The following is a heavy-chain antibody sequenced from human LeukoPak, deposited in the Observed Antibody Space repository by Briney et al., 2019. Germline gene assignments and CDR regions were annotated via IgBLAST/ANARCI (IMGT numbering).Heavy chain of an antibody. CDR1: GGTFSSYA. CDR3: ARGEYYYDSSGYYPVAEYFQH. CDR2: IIPIFGTA. D-gene: IGHD3-22*01. Sequence: GSSVKVSCKASGGTFSSYAISWVRQAPGQGLEWMGGIIPIFGTANYAQKFQGRVTITADESTSTAYMELSSLRSEDTAVYYCARGEYYYDSSGYYPVAEYFQHWGQGTLVTVSS. V-gene: IGHV1-69*01. J-gene: IGHJ1*01.